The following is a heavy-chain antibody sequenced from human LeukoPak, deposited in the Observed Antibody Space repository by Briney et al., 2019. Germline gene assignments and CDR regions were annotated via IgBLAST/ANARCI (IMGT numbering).Heavy chain of an antibody. J-gene: IGHJ5*02. CDR3: ATFSYAGNARGSVGP. D-gene: IGHD4-23*01. CDR1: GFTFTNYG. Sequence: GSLRLSCAASGFTFTNYGMSWVRQAPGKGLEWVSAISGSGGSTYYADSVKGRFTISRDNFKNTVYLQMNSLRAEDTAVYYCATFSYAGNARGSVGPWGQGTLVTVSS. V-gene: IGHV3-23*01. CDR2: ISGSGGST.